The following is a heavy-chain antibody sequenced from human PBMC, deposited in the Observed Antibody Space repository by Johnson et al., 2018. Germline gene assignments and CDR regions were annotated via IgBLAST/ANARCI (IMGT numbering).Heavy chain of an antibody. CDR1: GFTFSDSA. CDR3: TTDGDYGDYRGLYGMDG. J-gene: IGHJ6*02. V-gene: IGHV3-15*01. CDR2: IKSKADGGTT. D-gene: IGHD4-17*01. Sequence: VQLQESGGGLVQPGGSLKLSCAASGFTFSDSAIHWVRQTSGKGLEWVGRIKSKADGGTTDYAAPVKGRFTISRDDSKSTLYLQMNSLKTEDAAVYYGTTDGDYGDYRGLYGMDGWGQGTTVSVSS.